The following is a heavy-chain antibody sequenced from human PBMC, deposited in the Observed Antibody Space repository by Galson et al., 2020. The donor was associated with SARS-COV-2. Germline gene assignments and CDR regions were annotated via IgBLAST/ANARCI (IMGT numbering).Heavy chain of an antibody. Sequence: SCAASGFTFSSYGMHWVRQAPGKGLEWVAVIWYDGSNKYYADSVKGRFTISRDNSKNTLYLQMNSLRAEDTAVYYCAKGAHGMDVWGQGTTVTVSS. J-gene: IGHJ6*02. CDR3: AKGAHGMDV. CDR1: GFTFSSYG. V-gene: IGHV3-33*06. CDR2: IWYDGSNK.